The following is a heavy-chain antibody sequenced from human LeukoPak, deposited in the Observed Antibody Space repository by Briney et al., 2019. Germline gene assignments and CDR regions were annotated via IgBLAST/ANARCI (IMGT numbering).Heavy chain of an antibody. Sequence: GSLRLSCAASGFTFSSYGMHWVRQAPGKGLEWVAVISYDGSNKYYADSVKGRFTISRDNSKNTLYLQMNSLRAEDTAVYYCAREGIFWSGYYVYWGQGTLVTVSS. CDR1: GFTFSSYG. J-gene: IGHJ4*02. D-gene: IGHD3-3*01. CDR3: AREGIFWSGYYVY. CDR2: ISYDGSNK. V-gene: IGHV3-30*03.